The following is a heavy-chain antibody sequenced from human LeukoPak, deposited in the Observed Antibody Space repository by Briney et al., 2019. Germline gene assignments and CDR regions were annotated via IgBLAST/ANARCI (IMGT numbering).Heavy chain of an antibody. CDR1: GFTFSSYS. Sequence: GGSLRLSCAASGFTFSSYSMDWVHQAPGKGLEWVSSISSSSSYIYYADSVKGRFTISRDNAKNSLYLQMNSLRAEDTAVYYCARVEQLVLNYWGQGTLVTVYS. CDR2: ISSSSSYI. J-gene: IGHJ4*02. D-gene: IGHD6-13*01. V-gene: IGHV3-21*01. CDR3: ARVEQLVLNY.